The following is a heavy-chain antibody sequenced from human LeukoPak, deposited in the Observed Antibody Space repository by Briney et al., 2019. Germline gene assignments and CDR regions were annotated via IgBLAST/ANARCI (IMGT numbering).Heavy chain of an antibody. CDR2: IYNSGTT. Sequence: SETLSLTCTVSGDSISSTSYYWDWIRQPPGKGLEWIGSIYNSGTTYYNPSLKSRVTISVDTSKNQFSLKVSSVTAADTAVYYCASRVYGLGSFNYWGQGTLVTFSS. CDR1: GDSISSTSYY. V-gene: IGHV4-39*01. CDR3: ASRVYGLGSFNY. D-gene: IGHD3-10*01. J-gene: IGHJ4*01.